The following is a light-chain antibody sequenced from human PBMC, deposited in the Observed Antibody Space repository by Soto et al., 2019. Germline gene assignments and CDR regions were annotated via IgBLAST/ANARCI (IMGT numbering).Light chain of an antibody. CDR1: QSVSNN. CDR2: GAS. Sequence: EIVLTQSAGTLSLSPGERATLSRRASQSVSNNLAWIQQKPGQTPRLLMYGASSRATGIPDRFSGSGSGTRFTLTISRLEPEDFAVYYCQQYGGSPFTFGPGTKVEI. J-gene: IGKJ3*01. CDR3: QQYGGSPFT. V-gene: IGKV3-20*01.